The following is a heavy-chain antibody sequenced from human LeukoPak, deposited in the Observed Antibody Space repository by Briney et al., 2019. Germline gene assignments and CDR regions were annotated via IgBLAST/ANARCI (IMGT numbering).Heavy chain of an antibody. CDR2: ITAYNGNR. D-gene: IGHD1-1*01. Sequence: ASVKVSCKTSGYTFSNYGISWVRQAPKHGLEWMGWITAYNGNRLYAQRFQGRITLTTDTSTSTSYMELRSLEYDDTAIYYCARDNDKVVDHWGQGTLVTVSS. CDR1: GYTFSNYG. CDR3: ARDNDKVVDH. V-gene: IGHV1-18*01. J-gene: IGHJ4*01.